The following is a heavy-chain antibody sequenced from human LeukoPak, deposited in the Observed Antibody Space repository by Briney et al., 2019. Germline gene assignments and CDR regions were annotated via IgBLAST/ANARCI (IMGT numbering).Heavy chain of an antibody. D-gene: IGHD6-13*01. CDR2: ISSNGGST. J-gene: IGHJ4*02. CDR1: GFTFSSYA. Sequence: PGGSLRLSCAASGFTFSSYAMHWVRQAPGKGLEYVSAISSNGGSTYYANSVKGRFTISRDNSKNTLYLQMGSLRAEDMAVYYCARVGAAGDNDYWGQGTLVTVPS. V-gene: IGHV3-64*01. CDR3: ARVGAAGDNDY.